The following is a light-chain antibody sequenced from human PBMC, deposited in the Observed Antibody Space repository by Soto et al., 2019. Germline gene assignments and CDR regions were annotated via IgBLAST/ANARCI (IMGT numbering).Light chain of an antibody. Sequence: SALTQPASVSGSPGQSITISCTGTSSDVGAYNYVSWYQPHPGKAPKLMIYEASKRPSGVSHRSSGSKSGNTASLAISGLHAEDEADYYCSSYTSSSTLDVFGTET. CDR1: SSDVGAYNY. V-gene: IGLV2-14*01. J-gene: IGLJ1*01. CDR3: SSYTSSSTLDV. CDR2: EAS.